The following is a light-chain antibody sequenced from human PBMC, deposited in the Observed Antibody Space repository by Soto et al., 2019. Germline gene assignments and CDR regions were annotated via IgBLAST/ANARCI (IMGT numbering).Light chain of an antibody. CDR3: HQHNNWWT. CDR1: QSVSSN. CDR2: GAS. J-gene: IGKJ1*01. Sequence: EVGMTQSPTTLSVSPGGRATPPCRASQSVSSNLAWYQQKPGQAPRLLIYGASTRAAGIPARFSGSGSGTDFTLTITSLQSEDFGXYYCHQHNNWWTFGQGTKVDIK. V-gene: IGKV3-15*01.